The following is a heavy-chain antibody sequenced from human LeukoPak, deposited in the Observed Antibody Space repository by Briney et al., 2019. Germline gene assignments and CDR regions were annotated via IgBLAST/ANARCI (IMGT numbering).Heavy chain of an antibody. CDR3: ARGVVVTATNWFDP. D-gene: IGHD2-21*02. CDR1: GGTFSSYA. Sequence: SVKVSCKASGGTFSSYAISWVRQAPGQGLEWMGRIIPILGIASYAQKFQGRVTITADKSTSTAYMELSSLRSEDTAVYYCARGVVVTATNWFDPWGQGTLVTVSS. J-gene: IGHJ5*02. V-gene: IGHV1-69*04. CDR2: IIPILGIA.